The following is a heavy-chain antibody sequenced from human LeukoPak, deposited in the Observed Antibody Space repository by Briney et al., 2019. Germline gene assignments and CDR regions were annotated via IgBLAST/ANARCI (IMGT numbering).Heavy chain of an antibody. J-gene: IGHJ4*02. D-gene: IGHD3-16*01. CDR1: GGSFSGYY. V-gene: IGHV4-34*01. Sequence: KPSETLSLTFSVYGGSFSGYYWSWIRQPPGKGLEWIGETNHSGSTNYNPSLKSRVTISVDTSKNQFSLKLSSVTAADTAVYYCARGKHLYYFDYWGQGTLVTVSS. CDR2: TNHSGST. CDR3: ARGKHLYYFDY.